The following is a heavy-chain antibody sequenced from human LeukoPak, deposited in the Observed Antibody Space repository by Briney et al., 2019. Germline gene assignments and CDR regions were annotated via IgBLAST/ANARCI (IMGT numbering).Heavy chain of an antibody. D-gene: IGHD3-22*01. J-gene: IGHJ4*02. V-gene: IGHV3-21*01. CDR2: ISASSSCL. CDR1: GFTFNTYT. CDR3: ARVYTMIVVVDY. Sequence: GGSLRLSCAASGFTFNTYTMNWVRQAPGKGLEWVSSISASSSCLYYADSVKGRFTISRDNAKNSLYLQMNSLRAEDTAVYYCARVYTMIVVVDYWGQGTLVTVSS.